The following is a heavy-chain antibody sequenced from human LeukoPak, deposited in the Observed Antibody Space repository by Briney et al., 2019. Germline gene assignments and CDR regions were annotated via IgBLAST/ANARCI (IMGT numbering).Heavy chain of an antibody. Sequence: PSETLSLTCSSSGVSIRSYYRSSIRQPPGKGLDWIGYICYSWSPNYNPSPKSRVTISVDTSKNQFSLKLSSVTAADTAVYYCARRRGYCSSTSCYYWFDPWGQGTLVTVSS. CDR1: GVSIRSYY. D-gene: IGHD2-2*01. V-gene: IGHV4-59*01. J-gene: IGHJ5*02. CDR2: ICYSWSP. CDR3: ARRRGYCSSTSCYYWFDP.